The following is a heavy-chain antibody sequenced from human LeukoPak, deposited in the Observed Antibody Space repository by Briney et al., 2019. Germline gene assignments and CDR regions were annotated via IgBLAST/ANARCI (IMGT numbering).Heavy chain of an antibody. CDR2: IYTSGST. Sequence: SQTLSLTCTVSGGSISSGSYYWSWIRQPAGKGLEWIGRIYTSGSTNYNPSLKSRVTISVDTSKNQFSLKLSSVTAADTAVYYCAREVLYCSSTSCYTDAFDIWGQGTMVTVSS. CDR1: GGSISSGSYY. J-gene: IGHJ3*02. D-gene: IGHD2-2*02. V-gene: IGHV4-61*02. CDR3: AREVLYCSSTSCYTDAFDI.